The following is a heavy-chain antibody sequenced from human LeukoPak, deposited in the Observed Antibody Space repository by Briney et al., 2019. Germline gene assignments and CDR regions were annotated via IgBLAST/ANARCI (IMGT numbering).Heavy chain of an antibody. J-gene: IGHJ4*02. D-gene: IGHD1-7*01. V-gene: IGHV4-31*03. Sequence: PSETLSLTCTVSGGPISSGGYYWSWIRQHPGKGLEWIGYIYYSGSTYYNPSLKSRVTISVDTSKNQFSLKLSSVTAADTAVYYCASWYNWNYSVWGQGTLVTVSS. CDR2: IYYSGST. CDR1: GGPISSGGYY. CDR3: ASWYNWNYSV.